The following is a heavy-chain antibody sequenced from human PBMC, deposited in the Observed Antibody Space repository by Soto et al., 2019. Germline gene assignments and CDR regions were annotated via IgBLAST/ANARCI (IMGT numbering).Heavy chain of an antibody. J-gene: IGHJ6*02. CDR2: IIPMFGIG. CDR3: TRRYRKNYFYAMDA. V-gene: IGHV1-69*01. D-gene: IGHD2-15*01. Sequence: QVQLVQSGAEVKMPGSSVRVSCKASGGSFSKYGISWVRQAPGQGLEWMGGIIPMFGIGNYAEKCLGRVRITADESASTSHMQLSSLRSEDTALYFCTRRYRKNYFYAMDAWGHGTTVTVSS. CDR1: GGSFSKYG.